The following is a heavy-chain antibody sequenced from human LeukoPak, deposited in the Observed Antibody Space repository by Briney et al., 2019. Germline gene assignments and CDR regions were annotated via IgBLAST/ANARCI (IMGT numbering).Heavy chain of an antibody. CDR1: RGTFSSYA. V-gene: IGHV1-69*13. CDR2: IIPTFGTA. J-gene: IGHJ5*02. CDR3: ARDLAMVRGARYRPYNWFDP. Sequence: SVKVSCKTSRGTFSSYALIWVRQAPGQGLEWMGGIIPTFGTAAYAQKFQGRVTISADESTSTAYMELSSLTSEDTAVYYCARDLAMVRGARYRPYNWFDPWGQGTLVTVSS. D-gene: IGHD3-10*01.